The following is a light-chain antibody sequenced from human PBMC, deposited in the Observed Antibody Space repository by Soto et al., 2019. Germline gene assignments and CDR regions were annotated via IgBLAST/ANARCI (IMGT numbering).Light chain of an antibody. CDR1: SSDLGTYSR. CDR2: EVN. J-gene: IGLJ2*01. V-gene: IGLV2-18*02. CDR3: SSFTSTSAVL. Sequence: QSALTQPPSVSGSPGRSVTISCTGTSSDLGTYSRVSWYQQPPGTAPKLVIYEVNRRPSGVPDRFSGSKSGNTASLTISGLQAEDEADHYCSSFTSTSAVLFGGGTKVTVL.